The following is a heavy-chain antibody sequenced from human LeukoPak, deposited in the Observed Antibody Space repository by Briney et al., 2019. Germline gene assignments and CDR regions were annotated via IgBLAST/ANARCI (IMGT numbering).Heavy chain of an antibody. V-gene: IGHV4-4*07. Sequence: SETLSLTCTVSGGSLSGYYWSWLRQPAGKGLEWVGHIYTRGSTRYNPSLKSRVTMSADTSKTQFSLNLSSVTAADTAVYFCARTPWSNFWYFDLWGRGTLVSVSS. CDR3: ARTPWSNFWYFDL. D-gene: IGHD2-8*02. CDR2: IYTRGST. CDR1: GGSLSGYY. J-gene: IGHJ2*01.